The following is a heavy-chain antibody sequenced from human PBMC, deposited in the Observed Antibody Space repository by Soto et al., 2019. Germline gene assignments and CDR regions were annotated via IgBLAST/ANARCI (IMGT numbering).Heavy chain of an antibody. CDR3: APHYPDSSGYFDH. D-gene: IGHD3-22*01. J-gene: IGHJ4*02. Sequence: ASVKVSCKASGYMFTGNYMHWVRQAPGQGLEYMGWINPNSGATNYAQKFQGRVTMTWDTSISTAYVGLSRLRSDDTAVYYCAPHYPDSSGYFDHWGQGTLVTVSS. CDR1: GYMFTGNY. V-gene: IGHV1-2*02. CDR2: INPNSGAT.